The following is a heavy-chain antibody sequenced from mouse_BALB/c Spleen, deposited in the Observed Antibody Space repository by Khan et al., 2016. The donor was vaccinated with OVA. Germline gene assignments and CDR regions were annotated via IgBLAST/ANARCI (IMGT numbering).Heavy chain of an antibody. V-gene: IGHV3-2*02. CDR1: GYSITSDYA. CDR2: ISYSGRT. CDR3: ARSVTITTVVATDFDY. D-gene: IGHD1-1*01. J-gene: IGHJ2*01. Sequence: VQLKESGPGLVKPSQSLSLTCTVTGYSITSDYAWNWIRQFPGNKLEWMGYISYSGRTSYNPSLKSRISITRATSKNQFFLQLNSVTTEDTATYYCARSVTITTVVATDFDYWGQGTTLTVSS.